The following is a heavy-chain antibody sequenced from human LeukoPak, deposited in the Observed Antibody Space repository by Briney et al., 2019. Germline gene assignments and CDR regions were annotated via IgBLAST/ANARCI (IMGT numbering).Heavy chain of an antibody. J-gene: IGHJ5*02. CDR2: IYYSGRT. D-gene: IGHD4-17*01. V-gene: IGHV4-31*03. Sequence: SETLSLTCTVSGGSISSSSYYWGWIRQPPGKGLEWIGYIYYSGRTYYNPSLKSRVTISVDTSKNQFSLKLSSVTAADTAVYHCARVRDGDYGYIGFDPWGQGTLVTVSS. CDR1: GGSISSSSYY. CDR3: ARVRDGDYGYIGFDP.